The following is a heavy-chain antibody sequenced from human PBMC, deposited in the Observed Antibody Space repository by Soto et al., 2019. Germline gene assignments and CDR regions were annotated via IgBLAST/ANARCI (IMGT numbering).Heavy chain of an antibody. CDR3: ARQGYDFWSGYYYVVDYSYYMDV. J-gene: IGHJ6*03. CDR2: IYYSGST. D-gene: IGHD3-3*01. CDR1: GGSISSSSYY. V-gene: IGHV4-39*01. Sequence: SETLSLTCTVSGGSISSSSYYWGWIRQPPGKGLEWIGSIYYSGSTYYNPSLKSRVTISVDTSKNQFSLKLSSVTAADTAVYYCARQGYDFWSGYYYVVDYSYYMDVWGKGTTVTVS.